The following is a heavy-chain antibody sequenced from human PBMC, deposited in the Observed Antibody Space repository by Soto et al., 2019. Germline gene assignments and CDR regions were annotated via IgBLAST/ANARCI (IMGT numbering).Heavy chain of an antibody. CDR3: ARAPGRSGYSYGYDY. J-gene: IGHJ4*02. V-gene: IGHV3-74*01. Sequence: GGSLRLSCAASGFTFSGYLMHWVRQAPGKGLVWVSRINSDGSSTSYADSVKGRFTISRDNAKNTLYLQMNSLRAEDTAVYYCARAPGRSGYSYGYDYWGQGTLVTVSS. CDR1: GFTFSGYL. CDR2: INSDGSST. D-gene: IGHD5-18*01.